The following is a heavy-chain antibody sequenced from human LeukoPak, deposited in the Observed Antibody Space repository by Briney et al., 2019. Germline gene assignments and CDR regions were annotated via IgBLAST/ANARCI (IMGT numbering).Heavy chain of an antibody. V-gene: IGHV4-59*01. CDR3: ARTGTTFFDY. J-gene: IGHJ4*02. CDR1: GDSMSHYY. Sequence: SETLSLTCSVSGDSMSHYYWSWIRQPPGKGLEWIGYIHYLGSTKYNPSLESRLTISVDTSKSHFSLRLTSVTAADTAIYYCARTGTTFFDYWGQGSLVTVSS. CDR2: IHYLGST. D-gene: IGHD1-7*01.